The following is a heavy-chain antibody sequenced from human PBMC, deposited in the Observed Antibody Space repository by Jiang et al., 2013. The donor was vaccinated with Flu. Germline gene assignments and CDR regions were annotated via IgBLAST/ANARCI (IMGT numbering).Heavy chain of an antibody. CDR2: TYYRSKWFI. V-gene: IGHV6-1*01. J-gene: IGHJ4*02. D-gene: IGHD4-17*01. CDR3: ARAADYGDYIFRD. Sequence: LTCAISGDSVSSNRASWDWIRQSPSRGLEWLGRTYYRSKWFIDYALSVKSRITINPDTSKNQFSLQLSSVTPEDTAVYYCARAADYGDYIFRDWGQGTLVTVSS. CDR1: GDSVSSNRAS.